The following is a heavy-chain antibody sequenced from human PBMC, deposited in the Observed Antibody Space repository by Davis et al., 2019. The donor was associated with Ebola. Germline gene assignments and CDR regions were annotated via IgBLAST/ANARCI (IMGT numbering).Heavy chain of an antibody. D-gene: IGHD3-10*01. CDR1: GGSISSSSYY. V-gene: IGHV4-39*01. CDR3: ARHGPIHPNEKGVLLWFGELYWYFDL. Sequence: SETLSLTCTVSGGSISSSSYYWGWIRQPPEKGLEWIGSIYYSGSTYYNPSLKSRVTISVDTSKNQFSLKLSSVTAADTAVYYCARHGPIHPNEKGVLLWFGELYWYFDLWGRGTLVTVSS. CDR2: IYYSGST. J-gene: IGHJ2*01.